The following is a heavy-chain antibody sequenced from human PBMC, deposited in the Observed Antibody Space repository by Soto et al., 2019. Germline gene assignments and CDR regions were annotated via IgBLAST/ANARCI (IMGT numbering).Heavy chain of an antibody. CDR1: GYSFTSYW. V-gene: IGHV5-10-1*01. Sequence: GESLKISCKGSGYSFTSYWISWVRQMPGKGLEWMGRIDPSDSYTNYSPSFQGHVTISADKSISTAYLQWSSLKASDTAMYYCARHLDTALYYYYYGMDVWGQGTTVTVSS. CDR2: IDPSDSYT. D-gene: IGHD5-18*01. J-gene: IGHJ6*02. CDR3: ARHLDTALYYYYYGMDV.